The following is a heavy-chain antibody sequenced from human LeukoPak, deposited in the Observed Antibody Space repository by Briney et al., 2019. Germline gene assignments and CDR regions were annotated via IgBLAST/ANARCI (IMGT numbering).Heavy chain of an antibody. J-gene: IGHJ4*02. Sequence: PSETLSLTCSVSGGSISPYYWSWIRQPPGKGLEWIGCIHYTGSTNSNPSLRSRVSISVDTSKNQLSLKLNSVTAADTAVYYCAREGGPYRPLDYSGQGTLVTVSS. CDR3: AREGGPYRPLDY. CDR2: IHYTGST. CDR1: GGSISPYY. V-gene: IGHV4-59*01.